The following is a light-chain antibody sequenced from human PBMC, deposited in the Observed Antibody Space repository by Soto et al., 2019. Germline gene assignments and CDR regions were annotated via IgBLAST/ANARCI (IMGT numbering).Light chain of an antibody. V-gene: IGLV2-14*03. CDR2: DVS. CDR1: SSDVGAYNV. Sequence: QSALTQPASVSGSPGQSITISCTVTSSDVGAYNVVSWYQQHPGKVPKLRIFDVSSRPSGVSDSFSGYKSGNPASLTISGRQAEDEGGYYCSSYPSRSTHVFGSGTKVTVL. CDR3: SSYPSRSTHV. J-gene: IGLJ1*01.